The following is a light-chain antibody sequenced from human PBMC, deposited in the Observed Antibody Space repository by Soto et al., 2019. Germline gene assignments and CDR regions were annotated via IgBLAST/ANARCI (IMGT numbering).Light chain of an antibody. Sequence: DIQMTQSPSSLSASVRDRVTITFRASQSISSYLNWYQQKPGKAPKLLIYAASSLQSGVPSRFSGSGSGTDFTLTISSLQPEDFAVYYCQQYNNWPTFGQGTKVDI. CDR2: AAS. CDR1: QSISSY. V-gene: IGKV1-39*01. J-gene: IGKJ1*01. CDR3: QQYNNWPT.